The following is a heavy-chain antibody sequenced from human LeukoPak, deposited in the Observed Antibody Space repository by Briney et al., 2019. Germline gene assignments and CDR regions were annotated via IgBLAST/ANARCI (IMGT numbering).Heavy chain of an antibody. CDR3: ARSYSSSSQNWFDP. J-gene: IGHJ5*02. CDR1: GGSISSSSYY. CDR2: IYYSGST. Sequence: ASETLSLTCTVSGGSISSSSYYWGWIRQPPGKGLEWIGSIYYSGSTYYNPSLKSRVTISVDTSKNQFSLKLSSVTAADTAVYYCARSYSSSSQNWFDPWGQGTLVTVSS. D-gene: IGHD2-2*01. V-gene: IGHV4-39*01.